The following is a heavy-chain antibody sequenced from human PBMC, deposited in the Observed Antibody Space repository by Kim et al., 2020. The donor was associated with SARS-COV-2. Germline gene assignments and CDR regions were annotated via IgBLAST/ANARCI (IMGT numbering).Heavy chain of an antibody. CDR1: GGSISSYY. Sequence: SETLSLTCTVSGGSISSYYWSWIRQPPGKGLEWMGYVYYSGGTNYNPSLKSRVTISVDTSKNQFSLKLSSVNAADTAVYYCARDRSGWVYNWFDPWGQGTLVTVSS. J-gene: IGHJ5*02. CDR3: ARDRSGWVYNWFDP. V-gene: IGHV4-59*01. D-gene: IGHD6-19*01. CDR2: VYYSGGT.